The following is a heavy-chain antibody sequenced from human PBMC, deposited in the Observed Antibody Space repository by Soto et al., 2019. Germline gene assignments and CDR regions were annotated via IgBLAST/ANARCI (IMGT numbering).Heavy chain of an antibody. CDR1: GGSISSYY. CDR2: IYYSGST. Sequence: QVQLQESGPGLVKPSETLSLTCTVSGGSISSYYWSWIRQPPGKGLEWIGYIYYSGSTNCNPSLKSRVTISVDTSKNQFSLKLSSVTAADTAVYYCARRGGDSWGQGTLVTVSS. J-gene: IGHJ4*02. CDR3: ARRGGDS. D-gene: IGHD3-16*01. V-gene: IGHV4-59*01.